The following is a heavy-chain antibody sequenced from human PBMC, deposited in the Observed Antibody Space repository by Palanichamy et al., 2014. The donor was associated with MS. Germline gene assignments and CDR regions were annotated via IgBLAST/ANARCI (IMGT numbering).Heavy chain of an antibody. J-gene: IGHJ4*02. CDR3: ARHLVEMATITYYFDS. V-gene: IGHV4-39*01. Sequence: QLQLQESGPGLVKPSETQSLTCSVSGGSISSSSFFYWGWIRQPPGKGLEWIGTIHYSGSTYYNPSLKSRVAISEDTSKNQFSLRLSSVTDADTAVYYCARHLVEMATITYYFDSWGQGTLVTVSS. D-gene: IGHD5-24*01. CDR2: IHYSGST. CDR1: GGSISSSSFFY.